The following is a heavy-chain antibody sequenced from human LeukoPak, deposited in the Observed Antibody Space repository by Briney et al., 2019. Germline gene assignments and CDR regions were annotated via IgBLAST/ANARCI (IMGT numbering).Heavy chain of an antibody. CDR3: ARDSTYYYGSGSYYTFDY. CDR1: GGSISSYY. D-gene: IGHD3-10*01. J-gene: IGHJ4*02. CDR2: IYYSGST. V-gene: IGHV4-59*01. Sequence: SETLSLTCTVSGGSISSYYWSWIRQPPGKGLEWIGYIYYSGSTNDNPSLKSRVTISVDTSKNQFSPKLSSVTAADTAVYYCARDSTYYYGSGSYYTFDYWGQGTLVTVSS.